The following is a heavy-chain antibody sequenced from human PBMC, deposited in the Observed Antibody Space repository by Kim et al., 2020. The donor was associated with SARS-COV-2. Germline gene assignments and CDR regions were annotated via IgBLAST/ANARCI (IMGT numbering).Heavy chain of an antibody. CDR3: SRAAGIAAAVRWFDP. D-gene: IGHD6-13*01. Sequence: SETLSLTCAVYGGSFSGYYWSWIRQPPGKGLEWIGEINHSGSTNYNPSLKSRVTISVDTSKNQFSLKLSSVTAADTAVYYCSRAAGIAAAVRWFDPWGQGTLVTVSS. J-gene: IGHJ5*02. CDR2: INHSGST. CDR1: GGSFSGYY. V-gene: IGHV4-34*01.